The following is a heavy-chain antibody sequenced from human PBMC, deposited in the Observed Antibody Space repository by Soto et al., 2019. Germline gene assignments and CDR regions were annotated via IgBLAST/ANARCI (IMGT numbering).Heavy chain of an antibody. J-gene: IGHJ4*02. CDR2: IYHSGST. CDR1: GGSISSSAYS. CDR3: ARGGVDYYDSSGYYFSPYYFDY. D-gene: IGHD3-22*01. Sequence: QLQLQESGSGLVKPSQTLSLTCAVSGGSISSSAYSWCRIRQPPGKGLEWIGYIYHSGSTYYNPSLKSRVTISVDRSKNQFSLKLSSVTAADTAVYYCARGGVDYYDSSGYYFSPYYFDYWGQGTLVTVSS. V-gene: IGHV4-30-2*01.